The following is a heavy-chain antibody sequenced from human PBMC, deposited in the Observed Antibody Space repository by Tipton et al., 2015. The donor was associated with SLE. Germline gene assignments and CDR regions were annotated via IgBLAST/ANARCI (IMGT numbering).Heavy chain of an antibody. Sequence: VQSGGSLRLSCTASGFTFSSYEMNWVRQAPGKGLEWISYISGSGGNIYYADSAKGRFTISRDNGRNSLYLQMNSLRAEDTAVYYCARGKTTDGMDVWGQGTTVTVSS. J-gene: IGHJ6*02. CDR3: ARGKTTDGMDV. V-gene: IGHV3-48*03. D-gene: IGHD4-11*01. CDR2: ISGSGGNI. CDR1: GFTFSSYE.